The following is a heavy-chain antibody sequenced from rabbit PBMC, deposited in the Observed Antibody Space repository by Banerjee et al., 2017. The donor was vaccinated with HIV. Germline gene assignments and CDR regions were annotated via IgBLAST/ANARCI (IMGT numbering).Heavy chain of an antibody. J-gene: IGHJ4*01. D-gene: IGHD8-1*01. CDR2: IYTGSGGT. Sequence: QEQLVESGGGLVKPEGSLTLTCTASGFSFSSSYYMCWVRQAPGKGLEWIGCIYTGSGGTWYASWVNGRFTISRSTSLNTVDLKMTSLTAADTATYFCARRRAGTSDWGLWGPGTLVTVS. V-gene: IGHV1S43*01. CDR3: ARRRAGTSDWGL. CDR1: GFSFSSSYY.